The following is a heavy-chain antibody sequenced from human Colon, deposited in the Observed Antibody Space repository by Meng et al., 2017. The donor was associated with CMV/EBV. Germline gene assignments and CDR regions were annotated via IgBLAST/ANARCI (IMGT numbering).Heavy chain of an antibody. CDR3: AKIRKGGYCSGGSCFDT. J-gene: IGHJ5*02. CDR2: ISDSLYT. Sequence: FVFSDYAMTWVRQAPGKGLEWVSVISDSLYTNYGDPVKGRFTISRDNSKNTVFLQMNSLRADDTGIYFCAKIRKGGYCSGGSCFDTWGQGTLVTVSS. V-gene: IGHV3-23*01. CDR1: FVFSDYA. D-gene: IGHD2-8*02.